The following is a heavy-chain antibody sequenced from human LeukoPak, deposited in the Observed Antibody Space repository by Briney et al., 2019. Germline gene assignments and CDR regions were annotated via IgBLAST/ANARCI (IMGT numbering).Heavy chain of an antibody. CDR1: GYNFSNCL. CDR2: IYPGDSDT. CDR3: ARHGGGGSGGNSGFDY. V-gene: IGHV5-51*01. J-gene: IGHJ4*02. Sequence: GESLQISCEGSGYNFSNCLIGWVRQMPGKGLEWMGIIYPGDSDTRYGPSFQGQVTISADKSISTAYLQWSSLKASDIAMYYCARHGGGGSGGNSGFDYWGQGTLVTVSS. D-gene: IGHD4-23*01.